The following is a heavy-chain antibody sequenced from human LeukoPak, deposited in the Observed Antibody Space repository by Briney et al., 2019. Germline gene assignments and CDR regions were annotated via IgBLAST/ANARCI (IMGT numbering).Heavy chain of an antibody. J-gene: IGHJ6*03. Sequence: GGSLRLSCAASGFTFNTYGMHWVRQAPGKGLEWVTFIRYDGSNKYYADSVKGRFTISRDNSKNTLYLQTNSLRAEDTAVYYCAKSLESTNYYYHMDVWGKGTTVTISS. CDR2: IRYDGSNK. D-gene: IGHD2-2*01. CDR1: GFTFNTYG. CDR3: AKSLESTNYYYHMDV. V-gene: IGHV3-30*02.